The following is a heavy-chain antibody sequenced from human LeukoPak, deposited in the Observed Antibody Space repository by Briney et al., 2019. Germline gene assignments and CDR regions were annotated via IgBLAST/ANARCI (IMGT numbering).Heavy chain of an antibody. CDR2: MNSNSGNT. CDR3: ARESVSSIAARYYYYYGMDV. J-gene: IGHJ6*02. Sequence: ASVKVSCKASGYTFTSYDINWVRQATGQGLEWMGWMNSNSGNTGYAQKFQGRVTMTRNTSISTAYMELSSLRSEDTAVYYCARESVSSIAARYYYYYGMDVWGQGTTVTVSS. V-gene: IGHV1-8*01. CDR1: GYTFTSYD. D-gene: IGHD6-6*01.